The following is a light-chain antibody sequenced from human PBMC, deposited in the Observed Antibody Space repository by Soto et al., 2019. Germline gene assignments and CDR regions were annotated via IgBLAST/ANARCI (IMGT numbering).Light chain of an antibody. CDR2: NSN. V-gene: IGLV1-44*01. CDR1: SSNIGSNP. J-gene: IGLJ3*02. CDR3: AAWDDSLNGWV. Sequence: QSVLTQPPSASGTPWQRVTISCSGSSSNIGSNPVNWYQQLPGTAPKLLIYNSNQRPSGVPDRFSGSKSGTSASLAISGLQPEDEADCYCAAWDDSLNGWVFGGGTKVTVL.